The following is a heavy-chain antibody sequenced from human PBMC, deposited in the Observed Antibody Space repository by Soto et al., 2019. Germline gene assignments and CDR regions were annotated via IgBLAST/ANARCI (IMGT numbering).Heavy chain of an antibody. CDR3: ARLGGYYQALDS. D-gene: IGHD3-22*01. CDR1: GGSISSGGYY. V-gene: IGHV4-61*08. Sequence: PSETLSLTCTVSGGSISSGGYYWSWIRQPPGKGLEWIGYIYYTGTTNYYPSLKSRVTMSVDTSKNQFSLKLSSVTAADTAVYYCARLGGYYQALDSWGPGTLVTVSS. J-gene: IGHJ4*02. CDR2: IYYTGTT.